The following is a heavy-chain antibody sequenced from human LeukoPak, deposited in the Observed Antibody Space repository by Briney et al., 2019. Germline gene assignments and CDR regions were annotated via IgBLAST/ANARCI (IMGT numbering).Heavy chain of an antibody. CDR1: GGSFSGYY. CDR2: INHSGST. D-gene: IGHD1-20*01. Sequence: SETLSLTCAVYGGSFSGYYWSWICQPPGKGLEWIGEINHSGSTNYNPSLKSRVTISVDTSKNQFSLKLSSVTAADTAVYYCARGGTKRNNWNDRFDYWGQGTLVTVSS. V-gene: IGHV4-34*01. J-gene: IGHJ4*02. CDR3: ARGGTKRNNWNDRFDY.